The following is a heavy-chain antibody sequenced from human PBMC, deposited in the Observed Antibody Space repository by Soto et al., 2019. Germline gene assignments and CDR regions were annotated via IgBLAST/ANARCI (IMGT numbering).Heavy chain of an antibody. CDR2: IYSGGST. CDR1: GFTVSSNY. CDR3: ARPDYGDYGGIDY. J-gene: IGHJ4*02. V-gene: IGHV3-53*04. Sequence: WGSLRLSCAASGFTVSSNYMSWVRQAPGKGLEWVSVIYSGGSTYYADSVKGRFTISRHNSKNTLYLQMNSLRAEDTAVYYCARPDYGDYGGIDYWGQGTLVTVSS. D-gene: IGHD4-17*01.